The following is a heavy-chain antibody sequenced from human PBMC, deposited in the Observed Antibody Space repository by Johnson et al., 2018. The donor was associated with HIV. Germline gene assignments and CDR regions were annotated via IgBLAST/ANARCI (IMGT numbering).Heavy chain of an antibody. D-gene: IGHD3-3*01. J-gene: IGHJ3*02. CDR1: RFTFITYA. V-gene: IGHV3-33*01. Sequence: QVQLVESGGGVVQPGTSLRLSCAASRFTFITYAMHWVRQTPGKGLEWVAVIWHDGSNKYYAKTVKGRFTISRDNSKNTLYLQMNSLRADDTAVYYCARDGLRLGVVSAFDIWGQGTMVTVSS. CDR2: IWHDGSNK. CDR3: ARDGLRLGVVSAFDI.